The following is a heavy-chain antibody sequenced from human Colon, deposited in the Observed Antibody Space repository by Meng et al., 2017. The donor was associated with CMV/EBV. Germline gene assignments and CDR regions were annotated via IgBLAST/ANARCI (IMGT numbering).Heavy chain of an antibody. CDR3: ARCMAAAGYNWFDP. Sequence: SETLSLTCSVSGGSISSSTYYWGWIRQPPEKGLEWIGNIYYSGTTHYSPSLKSRVTISVDTSKNQFSLNLSSVTAADTAVYYCARCMAAAGYNWFDPWGQGTLVTVSS. CDR2: IYYSGTT. D-gene: IGHD6-13*01. J-gene: IGHJ5*02. CDR1: GGSISSSTYY. V-gene: IGHV4-39*07.